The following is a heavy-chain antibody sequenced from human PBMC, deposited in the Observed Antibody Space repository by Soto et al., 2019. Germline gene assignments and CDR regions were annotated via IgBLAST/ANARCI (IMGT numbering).Heavy chain of an antibody. CDR1: GYTFTSYG. CDR2: ISAYNGNT. J-gene: IGHJ6*03. Sequence: ASVKVSCKGSGYTFTSYGISWVRQAPGQGLEWMGWISAYNGNTNYAQKLQGRVTKTTDTSTSTAYMELRSLRSDDTAVYYCASQVLRFLEWLAKDYCYMDVSGKGTSDIVSS. V-gene: IGHV1-18*01. D-gene: IGHD3-3*01. CDR3: ASQVLRFLEWLAKDYCYMDV.